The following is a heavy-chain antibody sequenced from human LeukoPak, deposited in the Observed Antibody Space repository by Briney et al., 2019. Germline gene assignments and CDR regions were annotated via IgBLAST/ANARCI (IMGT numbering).Heavy chain of an antibody. CDR1: GGSISSYC. J-gene: IGHJ3*02. D-gene: IGHD2-21*02. V-gene: IGHV4-59*01. CDR3: ASAYCGGDCSNAFDI. Sequence: SETLSLTCTVSGGSISSYCWSWIRQPPGKGLEWIGYIYYSGSTNYNPSLKSRVTISVDTSKNQFSLKLSSVTAADTAVYYCASAYCGGDCSNAFDIWGQGTMVTVSS. CDR2: IYYSGST.